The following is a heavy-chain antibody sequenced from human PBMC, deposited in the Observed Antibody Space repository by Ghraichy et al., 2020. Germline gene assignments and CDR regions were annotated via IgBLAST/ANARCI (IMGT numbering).Heavy chain of an antibody. CDR1: GFTFSSYW. CDR2: IKQDGSEK. D-gene: IGHD3-3*01. J-gene: IGHJ4*02. V-gene: IGHV3-7*01. Sequence: GGSLRLSCAASGFTFSSYWMTWVRQAPGKGLEWVANIKQDGSEKYYVDSVKGRFTISRNNADNSLHLQMTSLKAEDTAVYYCARDSSFSFWSEKADYWGQGTLVTVSS. CDR3: ARDSSFSFWSEKADY.